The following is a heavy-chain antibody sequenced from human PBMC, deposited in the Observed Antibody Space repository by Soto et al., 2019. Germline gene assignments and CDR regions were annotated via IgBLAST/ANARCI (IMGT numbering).Heavy chain of an antibody. CDR2: IYYSGRT. Sequence: QVQLQESGPGLVKPSETLSLTCTVSGGSISSYYWSWIRQPPGKGLEWIGYIYYSGRTNYNPSLTSRVTRSVDTSKNQFSLKLSSVTAADTAVYYCARGYCSSTSCYIWDNWFDPWGQGTLVTVSS. CDR3: ARGYCSSTSCYIWDNWFDP. CDR1: GGSISSYY. V-gene: IGHV4-59*01. D-gene: IGHD2-2*02. J-gene: IGHJ5*02.